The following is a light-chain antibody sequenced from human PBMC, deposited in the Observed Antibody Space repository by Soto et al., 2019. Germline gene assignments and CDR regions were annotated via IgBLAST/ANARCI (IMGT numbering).Light chain of an antibody. V-gene: IGKV1-39*01. CDR1: QTITNY. J-gene: IGKJ3*01. CDR2: AAS. CDR3: QQSHITPFT. Sequence: DIQMTQSPSSLSASVGGRVTITCRASQTITNYLNWYQHKPGKAPKLLIYAASSLQSGVPSRFSGSGSGTEFTLTISSLQPEDFATYFCQQSHITPFTFGPGTKVDIK.